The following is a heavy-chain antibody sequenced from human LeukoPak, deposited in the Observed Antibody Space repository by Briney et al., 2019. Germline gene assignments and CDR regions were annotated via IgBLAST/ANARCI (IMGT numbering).Heavy chain of an antibody. CDR3: AKAGGDIKYRHFDF. Sequence: GGALRLSCAASGFSLSSYFMNWVRHAPGKGVEWVAIIREDGSETYYVDSVKGRFTISRDNAKNSLYLQMNSLRVEDTAVYYCAKAGGDIKYRHFDFWGQGTLVTVSS. CDR2: IREDGSET. V-gene: IGHV3-7*01. CDR1: GFSLSSYF. D-gene: IGHD2-2*01. J-gene: IGHJ4*02.